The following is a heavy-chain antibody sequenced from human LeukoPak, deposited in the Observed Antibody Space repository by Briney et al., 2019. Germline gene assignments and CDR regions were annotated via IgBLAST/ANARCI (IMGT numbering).Heavy chain of an antibody. CDR3: ARQSTIAAAKIDP. CDR2: IYYRWNN. Sequence: SETPSLTCTVPGSSIRDSNYYWGSIRHPPGGGLEWIGNIYYRWNNFYSPSLKSRVTVPVDTSKNQFSLKLNSVTAADTAIYYCARQSTIAAAKIDPWGQGSLVTVSS. J-gene: IGHJ5*02. D-gene: IGHD6-25*01. CDR1: GSSIRDSNYY. V-gene: IGHV4-39*01.